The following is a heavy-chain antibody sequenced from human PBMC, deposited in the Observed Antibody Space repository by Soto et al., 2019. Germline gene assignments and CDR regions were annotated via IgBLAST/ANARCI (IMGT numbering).Heavy chain of an antibody. V-gene: IGHV4-4*07. CDR1: GGSISSYY. Sequence: SETLSLTCTVSGGSISSYYWSWIRQPAGKGLEWIGRIYTSGSTNYNPSLKSRVTMSVDTSKNQFSLKLSSVTAADTAVYYCARLAPDCTNGVCSHPWGQGTLVTVSS. D-gene: IGHD2-8*01. J-gene: IGHJ5*02. CDR3: ARLAPDCTNGVCSHP. CDR2: IYTSGST.